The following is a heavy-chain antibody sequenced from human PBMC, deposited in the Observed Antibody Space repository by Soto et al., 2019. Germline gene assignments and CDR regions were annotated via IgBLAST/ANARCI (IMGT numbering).Heavy chain of an antibody. CDR3: ARDCGRFLECYGMDV. D-gene: IGHD3-3*01. V-gene: IGHV4-59*01. Sequence: SETLSLTCTGSGGSISSYYWSWIRQPPGKGLEWIGYIYYSGSTNYNPSLKSRVTISVDTSKNQFSLKLSSVTAADTAVYYCARDCGRFLECYGMDVWGQGTTVTVSS. CDR2: IYYSGST. CDR1: GGSISSYY. J-gene: IGHJ6*02.